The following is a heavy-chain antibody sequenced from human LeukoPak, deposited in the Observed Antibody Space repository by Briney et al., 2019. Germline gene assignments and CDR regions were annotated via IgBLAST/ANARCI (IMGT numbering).Heavy chain of an antibody. V-gene: IGHV3-21*04. J-gene: IGHJ4*02. Sequence: PGGSLRLSCAASGFTFSSYSMNWVRQAPGKGLEWVSSISSSSSYIYYADSVKGRFTISRDNSKNTLYLQMNSLRAEDTAVYYCATPRTGTTSYWGQGTLVTVSS. D-gene: IGHD1-7*01. CDR1: GFTFSSYS. CDR3: ATPRTGTTSY. CDR2: ISSSSSYI.